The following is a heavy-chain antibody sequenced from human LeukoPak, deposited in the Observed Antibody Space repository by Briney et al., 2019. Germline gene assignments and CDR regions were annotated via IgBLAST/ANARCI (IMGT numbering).Heavy chain of an antibody. Sequence: ASVKVSCKASGYTFTGYHMHWVRQAPGQGLEWMGWINPNSGGTNYAQKFQGRVTMTRDTSISTAYMELSRLRSDDTAVYYCARYHYDSSGYDYWGQGTLVTVSS. CDR2: INPNSGGT. CDR1: GYTFTGYH. J-gene: IGHJ4*02. CDR3: ARYHYDSSGYDY. V-gene: IGHV1-2*02. D-gene: IGHD3-22*01.